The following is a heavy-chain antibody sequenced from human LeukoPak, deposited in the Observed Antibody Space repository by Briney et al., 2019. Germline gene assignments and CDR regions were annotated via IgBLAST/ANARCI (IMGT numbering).Heavy chain of an antibody. D-gene: IGHD1-26*01. J-gene: IGHJ3*02. CDR1: GYTFTSYY. V-gene: IGHV1-46*01. CDR3: ARVIPLPELLGAFDI. Sequence: ASVKVSCKASGYTFTSYYMHWVRQAPGQGLEWMVIINPSGGSTSYAQKFQGRVTMTRDTSTSTVYMELSSLRSKDTAVYYCARVIPLPELLGAFDIWGQGTMVTVSS. CDR2: INPSGGST.